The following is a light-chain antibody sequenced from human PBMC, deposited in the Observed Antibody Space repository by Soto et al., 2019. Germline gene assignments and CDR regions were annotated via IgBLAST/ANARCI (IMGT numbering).Light chain of an antibody. J-gene: IGKJ1*01. CDR3: QQTANFPRT. CDR2: GAS. Sequence: EIVMTQSPATLSVSPGERATLSCRASQSVSSNLAWYQQKPGQAPRLLIYGASTRATGIPARFSGSGSGTEFTLTISSLQPEDFGTYYCQQTANFPRTFGQGTKVEIK. CDR1: QSVSSN. V-gene: IGKV3-15*01.